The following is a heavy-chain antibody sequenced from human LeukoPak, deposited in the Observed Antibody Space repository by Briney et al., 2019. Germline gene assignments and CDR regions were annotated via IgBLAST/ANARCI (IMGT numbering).Heavy chain of an antibody. CDR1: GGTFSSYG. CDR3: ARLVITLYGDWYFDL. CDR2: ISAYNGNT. D-gene: IGHD3-10*02. V-gene: IGHV1-18*01. Sequence: ASVKVSCKASGGTFSSYGISWVRQAPGQGLEWMGRISAYNGNTNYAQKLQGRVTMTTDTSTSTAYMELRSLRSDDTAVYYCARLVITLYGDWYFDLWGRGTLVTVSS. J-gene: IGHJ2*01.